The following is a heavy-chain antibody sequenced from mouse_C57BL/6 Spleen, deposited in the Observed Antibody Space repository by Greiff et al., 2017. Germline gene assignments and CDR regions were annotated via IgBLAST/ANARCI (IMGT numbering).Heavy chain of an antibody. V-gene: IGHV1-42*01. CDR1: GYSFTGYY. CDR2: INPSTGGT. Sequence: VQLQQSGPELVKPGASVKISCKASGYSFTGYYMNWVKQSPEKSLEWIGEINPSTGGTTYNQKFKAKATLTVDKSSSTAYMQLKSLTSEDSAVYYCARLGITTVVATRWYFDVWGTGTTVTVSS. J-gene: IGHJ1*03. CDR3: ARLGITTVVATRWYFDV. D-gene: IGHD1-1*01.